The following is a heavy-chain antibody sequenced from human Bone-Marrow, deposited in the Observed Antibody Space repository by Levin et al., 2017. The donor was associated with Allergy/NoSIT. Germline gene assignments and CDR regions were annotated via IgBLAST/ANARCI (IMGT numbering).Heavy chain of an antibody. CDR1: GSDFTTYW. J-gene: IGHJ4*02. V-gene: IGHV5-51*01. Sequence: GGSLRLSCKTYGSDFTTYWIGWVRQMPGKGLEWMGIIYPGDSETMYSPSFQGQVTMSVDRSDNTAYMRWFSLKASDTATYYCARARGHTYGYVDFWGQGTLVTVSS. CDR3: ARARGHTYGYVDF. D-gene: IGHD2-2*03. CDR2: IYPGDSET.